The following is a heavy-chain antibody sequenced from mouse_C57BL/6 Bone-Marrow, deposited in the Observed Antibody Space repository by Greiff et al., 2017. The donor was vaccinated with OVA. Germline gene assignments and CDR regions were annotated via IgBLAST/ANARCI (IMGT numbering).Heavy chain of an antibody. J-gene: IGHJ4*01. D-gene: IGHD2-3*01. CDR3: TREDGYYLYYYAMDY. V-gene: IGHV5-9-1*02. CDR1: GFTFSSYA. CDR2: ISSGGDYI. Sequence: DVKLVESGAGLVKPGGSLKLSCAASGFTFSSYAMSWVRQTPEKRLEWVAYISSGGDYIYYADTVKGRFTISRDNARNTLYLQMSSLKSEDTAMYYCTREDGYYLYYYAMDYWGQGTSVTVSS.